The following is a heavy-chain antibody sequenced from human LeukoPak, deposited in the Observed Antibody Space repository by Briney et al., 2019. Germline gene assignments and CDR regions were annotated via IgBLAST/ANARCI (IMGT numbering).Heavy chain of an antibody. CDR3: ARGGQSGSFDY. CDR1: GFTFSSYW. Sequence: GGSLRLSCAVSGFTFSSYWMHWVRQAPGKGLVWVSCINSDGSITTYADSVKGRFTISRDNAKNMLYLQMNSLRAEDTAVYYCARGGQSGSFDYWSQGTLVTVSS. J-gene: IGHJ4*02. V-gene: IGHV3-74*01. D-gene: IGHD3-10*01. CDR2: INSDGSIT.